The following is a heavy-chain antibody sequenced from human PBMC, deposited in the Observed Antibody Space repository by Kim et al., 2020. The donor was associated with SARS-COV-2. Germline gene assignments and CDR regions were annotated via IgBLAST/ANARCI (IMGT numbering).Heavy chain of an antibody. CDR3: ASNEYSGYDYGGYYYGMDV. CDR2: ISSSSSTI. V-gene: IGHV3-48*02. D-gene: IGHD5-12*01. CDR1: GFTFSSYS. J-gene: IGHJ6*02. Sequence: GGSLRLSCAASGFTFSSYSMNWVRQAPGKGLEWVSYISSSSSTIYYADSVKGRFTISRDNAKNSLYLQMNSLRDEDTAVYYCASNEYSGYDYGGYYYGMDVWGQGTTVTVSS.